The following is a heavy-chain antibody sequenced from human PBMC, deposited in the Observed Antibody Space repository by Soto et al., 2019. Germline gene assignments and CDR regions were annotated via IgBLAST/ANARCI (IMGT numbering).Heavy chain of an antibody. V-gene: IGHV5-51*01. CDR2: IYPGDSDT. J-gene: IGHJ3*01. Sequence: PGESLKISCKGSGYSFGTYWIVWVRQMPGKGLEWMGIIYPGDSDTKYSPSFQGQVIISVDKSISTAYLQWSSLKASDTAIYYCERHGSAFDFWGPGTMVTLSS. D-gene: IGHD3-10*01. CDR1: GYSFGTYW. CDR3: ERHGSAFDF.